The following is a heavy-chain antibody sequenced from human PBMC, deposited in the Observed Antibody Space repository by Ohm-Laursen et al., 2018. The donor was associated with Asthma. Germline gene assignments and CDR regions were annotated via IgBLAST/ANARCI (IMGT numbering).Heavy chain of an antibody. Sequence: SLRLSCAASGFTFSSYGMHWVRQAPGKGLEWVAVISYDGSNKYYANSVKGRFTISRDNSTNTLYLQMNSLRAEDTAVYYCAREPQYDYYYYGMDVWGQGTTVTVSS. J-gene: IGHJ6*02. V-gene: IGHV3-30*03. CDR3: AREPQYDYYYYGMDV. CDR1: GFTFSSYG. CDR2: ISYDGSNK. D-gene: IGHD2-2*01.